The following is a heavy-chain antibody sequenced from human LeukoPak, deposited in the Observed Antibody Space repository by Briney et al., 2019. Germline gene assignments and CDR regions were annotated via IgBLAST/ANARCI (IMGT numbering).Heavy chain of an antibody. D-gene: IGHD5-18*01. J-gene: IGHJ4*02. Sequence: SGTLSLTCGVSGDSISSRNWWSWVRQPPGKGLEWIGEIYHSGSTNYNPSLKSRVTISVDTSKNQFSLKLTSVTAADTAVYYCARGLRRGQLWPFDYWGQGTLVTVSS. CDR3: ARGLRRGQLWPFDY. CDR2: IYHSGST. CDR1: GDSISSRNW. V-gene: IGHV4-4*02.